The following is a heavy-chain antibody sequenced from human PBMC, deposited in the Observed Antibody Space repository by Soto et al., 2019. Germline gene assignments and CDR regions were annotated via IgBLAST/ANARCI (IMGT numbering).Heavy chain of an antibody. CDR1: GFTSGSYW. Sequence: EVQLVESGGGLVQPGESLRLSCTASGFTSGSYWMNWVRQAPGKGLEWVAIIKNDGSEKYYVDSVKGRFTISRDNARNSLYLQMNSLRAEDTALYYCARDGHNWNDLDYWGQGTLVTVSS. V-gene: IGHV3-7*01. CDR3: ARDGHNWNDLDY. D-gene: IGHD1-20*01. J-gene: IGHJ4*02. CDR2: IKNDGSEK.